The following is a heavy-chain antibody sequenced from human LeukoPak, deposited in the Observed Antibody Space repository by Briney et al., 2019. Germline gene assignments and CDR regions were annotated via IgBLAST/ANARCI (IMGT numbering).Heavy chain of an antibody. J-gene: IGHJ3*02. CDR3: ARSQRSGSGSYYYDAFDI. CDR2: IYPGDSDT. Sequence: GESLKISCKISGYSFTSHWIGWVRQMPGKGLECMGIIYPGDSDTRYSPSFQGQVTISADTSISTAYLQWSSLKASDTAMYYCARSQRSGSGSYYYDAFDIWGQGTMVTVSP. V-gene: IGHV5-51*01. CDR1: GYSFTSHW. D-gene: IGHD3-10*01.